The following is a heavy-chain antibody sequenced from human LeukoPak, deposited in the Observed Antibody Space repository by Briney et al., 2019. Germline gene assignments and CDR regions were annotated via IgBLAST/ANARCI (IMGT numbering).Heavy chain of an antibody. J-gene: IGHJ4*02. CDR1: GGTFSSYA. D-gene: IGHD3-16*01. CDR3: AKENSGGFDY. V-gene: IGHV1-69*05. CDR2: IIPIFGTA. Sequence: ASVKVSCKASGGTFSSYAISWVRQAPGQGLEWMGGIIPIFGTANYAQKFQGRVTITTDESTSTAYMELSSLRAEDTAVYYCAKENSGGFDYWGQGTLVTVSS.